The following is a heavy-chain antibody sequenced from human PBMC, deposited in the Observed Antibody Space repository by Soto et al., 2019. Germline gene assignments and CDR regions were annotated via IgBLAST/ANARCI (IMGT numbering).Heavy chain of an antibody. D-gene: IGHD3-10*01. CDR3: AKVISTSGSSL. J-gene: IGHJ4*02. CDR1: GFTFSTYA. Sequence: EVQLLESGGGLVQPGGSLRLSCAASGFTFSTYAMTWVRQAPGKGLAWLSSISGSGSTYYADSVKGRFTISRDNSKNTLYLQMNSLRAEDTALYYCAKVISTSGSSLWGRGTLVTVSS. CDR2: ISGSGST. V-gene: IGHV3-23*01.